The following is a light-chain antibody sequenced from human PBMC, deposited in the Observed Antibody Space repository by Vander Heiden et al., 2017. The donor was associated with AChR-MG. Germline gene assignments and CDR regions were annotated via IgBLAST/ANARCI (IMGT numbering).Light chain of an antibody. V-gene: IGKV1-6*01. Sequence: AIHLTQSPSSLSASVGDRITITCRASQDIRDDLGWYRQKPGKAPELLIYAASSLQSEVPSRFSGSRSGTDFTLTISSLQPEDFATYYCRQDDNYPRTFGQGTKVEIK. J-gene: IGKJ1*01. CDR1: QDIRDD. CDR3: RQDDNYPRT. CDR2: AAS.